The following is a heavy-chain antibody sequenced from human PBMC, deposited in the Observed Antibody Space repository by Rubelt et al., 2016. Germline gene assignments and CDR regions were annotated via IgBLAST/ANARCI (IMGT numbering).Heavy chain of an antibody. J-gene: IGHJ4*02. D-gene: IGHD3-10*01. V-gene: IGHV4-59*12. CDR3: ARGRTGGSRAASY. CDR2: THDSGET. CDR1: GGSISDYH. Sequence: QVKLQESGPGLVKPSETLSLTCTVSGGSISDYHWSWIRQPPGKGLEWLAYTHDSGETKYNPSLKSRLIITGDTSKNKVSLKLSSVTAADTAGYYWARGRTGGSRAASYWGQGTLVTVSS.